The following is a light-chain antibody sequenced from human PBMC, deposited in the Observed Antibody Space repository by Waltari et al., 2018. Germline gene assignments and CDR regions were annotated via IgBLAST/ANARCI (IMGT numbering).Light chain of an antibody. CDR2: DVH. Sequence: QFALTQPASVSGSPGQSITIPCTGTSSDVGHYDFVPWFQQHPGNAPKLMIYDVHNRPLGVSNRFSGSKSGNTASLTISGLQAEDEADYYCYSYTTSSTRIFGTGTKVTVL. CDR1: SSDVGHYDF. J-gene: IGLJ1*01. CDR3: YSYTTSSTRI. V-gene: IGLV2-14*03.